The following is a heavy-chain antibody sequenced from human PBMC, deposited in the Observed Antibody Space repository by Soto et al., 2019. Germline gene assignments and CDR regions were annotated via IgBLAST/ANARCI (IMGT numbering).Heavy chain of an antibody. D-gene: IGHD6-19*01. V-gene: IGHV4-38-2*02. Sequence: PSETLSLTCSVSSFSINSRHYWGWIRQPPGKGLEWIASIYNTVSTHYNPSLKSRATISLDTSQNQFSLRLNSVTAADTAIYYCARNASGRYFDYWGPGRLVTVS. J-gene: IGHJ4*02. CDR1: SFSINSRHY. CDR3: ARNASGRYFDY. CDR2: IYNTVST.